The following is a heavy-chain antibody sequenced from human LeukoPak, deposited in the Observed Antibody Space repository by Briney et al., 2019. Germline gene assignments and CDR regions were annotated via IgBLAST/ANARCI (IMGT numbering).Heavy chain of an antibody. CDR3: ARGNYYDSSGYPGPFDY. CDR1: GFTFSSYS. Sequence: GGSLRLSCAASGFTFSSYSMNWVRQAPGKGLEWVSSISSSSSYIYYADSVKGRFTISRDNAKNSLYLQMNSLRAEDTAVYYCARGNYYDSSGYPGPFDYWGQGTLVTVSS. V-gene: IGHV3-21*01. J-gene: IGHJ4*02. CDR2: ISSSSSYI. D-gene: IGHD3-22*01.